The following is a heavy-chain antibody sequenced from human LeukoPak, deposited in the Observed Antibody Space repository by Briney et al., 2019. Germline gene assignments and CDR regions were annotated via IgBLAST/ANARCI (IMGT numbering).Heavy chain of an antibody. V-gene: IGHV4-34*01. Sequence: SETLSLTCAVYGGSFSGYFWNWIRQPPGKGLEWIGEVNHSGGTNYNPSLKSRVTISSDTSKNQFSLKLSSVTAADTAVYYCARVAVSGINSRYEIDYWGQGTLVTVSS. CDR3: ARVAVSGINSRYEIDY. CDR2: VNHSGGT. D-gene: IGHD6-19*01. J-gene: IGHJ4*02. CDR1: GGSFSGYF.